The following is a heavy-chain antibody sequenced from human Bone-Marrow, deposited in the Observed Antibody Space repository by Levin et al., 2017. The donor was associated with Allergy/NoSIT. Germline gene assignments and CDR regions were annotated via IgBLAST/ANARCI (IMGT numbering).Heavy chain of an antibody. V-gene: IGHV3-20*01. CDR3: ARDEPKRYRYSYGDRWFDP. J-gene: IGHJ5*02. D-gene: IGHD5-18*01. Sequence: GESLKISCAASGFTFDDYGMSWVRQAPGKGLEWVSGINWNGGSTGYADSVKGRFTISRDNAKNSLYLQMNSLRAEDTALYHCARDEPKRYRYSYGDRWFDPWGQGTLVTVSS. CDR2: INWNGGST. CDR1: GFTFDDYG.